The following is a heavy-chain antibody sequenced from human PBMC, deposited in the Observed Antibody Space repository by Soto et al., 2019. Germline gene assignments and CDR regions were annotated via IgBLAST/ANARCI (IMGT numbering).Heavy chain of an antibody. D-gene: IGHD6-13*01. J-gene: IGHJ4*02. V-gene: IGHV1-2*02. CDR1: GHTFTGYY. CDR3: ARAYSSSWTLDY. Sequence: SVEVSCKASGHTFTGYYMHWVRQAPGQGLEWMGWINPNSGGTNYAQKFQGRVTMTRDTSISTAYMELSRLRSDDTAVYYCARAYSSSWTLDYWGQGTLVTVSS. CDR2: INPNSGGT.